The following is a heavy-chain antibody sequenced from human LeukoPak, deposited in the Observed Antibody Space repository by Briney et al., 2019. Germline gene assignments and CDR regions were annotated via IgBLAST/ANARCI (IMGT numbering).Heavy chain of an antibody. D-gene: IGHD6-13*01. Sequence: SETLSLTCTVSGDSMRSYYWSWIRQPPGKGLEWIGYVYDSGDTTYNPSLKSRVTISEDTSKNQFSLKLSSVTAADTAVYYCAKDGDTSSWSVYYFDYWGLGTLVTVSS. CDR1: GDSMRSYY. CDR3: AKDGDTSSWSVYYFDY. V-gene: IGHV4-59*12. J-gene: IGHJ4*02. CDR2: VYDSGDT.